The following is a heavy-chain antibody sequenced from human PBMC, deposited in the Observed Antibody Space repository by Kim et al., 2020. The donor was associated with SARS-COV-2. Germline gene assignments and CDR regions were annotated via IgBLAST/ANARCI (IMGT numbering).Heavy chain of an antibody. Sequence: GGSLRLSCAASGFTFSSYAMHWVRQAPGKGLEYVSAISSNGGSTYYANSVKGRFTISRDNSKNTLYLQMGSLRAEDMAVYYCARDSPDYYDSSGYHYFDYWGQGTLVTVSS. D-gene: IGHD3-22*01. V-gene: IGHV3-64*01. J-gene: IGHJ4*02. CDR1: GFTFSSYA. CDR3: ARDSPDYYDSSGYHYFDY. CDR2: ISSNGGST.